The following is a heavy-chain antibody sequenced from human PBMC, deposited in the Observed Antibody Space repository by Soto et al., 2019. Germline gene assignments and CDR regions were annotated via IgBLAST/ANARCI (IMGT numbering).Heavy chain of an antibody. D-gene: IGHD7-27*01. Sequence: PGGSLRLSXAASGFTFSSYGMHWVRQTPVKGLEWVAVISYDGSNKYYADSVKGRFTISRDNSKNTLYLQMNSLRAEDTAVYHCAKLAGVTGGHDAFDIWGQGTMVTVSS. CDR2: ISYDGSNK. J-gene: IGHJ3*02. CDR3: AKLAGVTGGHDAFDI. V-gene: IGHV3-30*18. CDR1: GFTFSSYG.